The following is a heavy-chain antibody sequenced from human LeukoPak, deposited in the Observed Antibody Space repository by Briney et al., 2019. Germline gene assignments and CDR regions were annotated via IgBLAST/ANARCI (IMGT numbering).Heavy chain of an antibody. CDR1: GFTFSSXX. CDR3: AKDPHGGYCSSTSCYEGLGYYYMDV. Sequence: ASGFTFSSXXXXXVRQXPGKGXXXXAXXRYDGSNKYXADSVKGRFTISRDNSKNTLYLQMNSLRAEDTAVYYCAKDPHGGYCSSTSCYEGLGYYYMDVWGKGTTVTVSS. V-gene: IGHV3-30*02. CDR2: XRYDGSNK. J-gene: IGHJ6*03. D-gene: IGHD2-2*01.